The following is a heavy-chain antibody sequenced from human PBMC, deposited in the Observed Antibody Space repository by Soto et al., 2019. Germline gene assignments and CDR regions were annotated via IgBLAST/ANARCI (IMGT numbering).Heavy chain of an antibody. CDR2: IYHSGST. CDR1: GGSISSGGYY. D-gene: IGHD6-6*01. J-gene: IGHJ6*02. V-gene: IGHV4-31*03. Sequence: QVQLQESGPGLVKPSQTLSLTCTVSGGSISSGGYYWSWIRQHPGKGLEWIGYIYHSGSTYYNPALKSRVTIAVDTSKNQFSLKLSSVTAEDTAVYYCARDLSSYSSSFPYYYYYGMDVWGQGTTVTVSS. CDR3: ARDLSSYSSSFPYYYYYGMDV.